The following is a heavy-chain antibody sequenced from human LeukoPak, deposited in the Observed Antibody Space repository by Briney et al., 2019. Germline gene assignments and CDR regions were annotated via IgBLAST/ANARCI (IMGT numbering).Heavy chain of an antibody. CDR3: ARRSYYYDSSGNYGRDYYMDV. Sequence: GESLKISCKGSGYSFTDYWIGWVRQMPGKGLEWMGIIYPGDSHTTYSPPFQGQVTISADKSINTIYLQWSSLKASDSAMYYCARRSYYYDSSGNYGRDYYMDVWGKGTTVTVSS. D-gene: IGHD3-22*01. J-gene: IGHJ6*03. CDR1: GYSFTDYW. CDR2: IYPGDSHT. V-gene: IGHV5-51*01.